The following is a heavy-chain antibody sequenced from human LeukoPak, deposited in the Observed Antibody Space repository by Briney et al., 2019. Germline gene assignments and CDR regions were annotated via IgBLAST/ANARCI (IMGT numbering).Heavy chain of an antibody. Sequence: SQTLSLTCTVSGSPVSSDEYYWSWVRQYPGKGLEWIGYVYYSGSSYYIPSLESRVTMSVEVSKNQFSLELRSVTAADTAVYYCARVKVLRFLEWFLDFWGQGALVTVSS. CDR3: ARVKVLRFLEWFLDF. V-gene: IGHV4-31*03. CDR1: GSPVSSDEYY. D-gene: IGHD3-3*01. J-gene: IGHJ4*02. CDR2: VYYSGSS.